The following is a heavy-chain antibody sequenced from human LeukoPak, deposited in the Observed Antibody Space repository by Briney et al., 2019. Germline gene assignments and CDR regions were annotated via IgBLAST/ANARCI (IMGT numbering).Heavy chain of an antibody. CDR3: ARDGYETVWFGEYCP. Sequence: SVKVSCKASGYTFTSYGISWVRQAPGQGLEWMGRIIPILGIANYAQKFQGRVTITADKSTSTAYMELSSLRSEDTAVYYCARDGYETVWFGEYCPWGQGTLVTVSS. J-gene: IGHJ5*02. V-gene: IGHV1-69*04. CDR1: GYTFTSYG. D-gene: IGHD3-10*01. CDR2: IIPILGIA.